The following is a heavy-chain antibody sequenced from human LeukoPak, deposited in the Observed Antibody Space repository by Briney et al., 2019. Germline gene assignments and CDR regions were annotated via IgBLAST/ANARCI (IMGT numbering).Heavy chain of an antibody. V-gene: IGHV3-33*01. CDR1: GFTLSSYG. CDR3: ATLKLARGTP. Sequence: GRSLRLSCAASGFTLSSYGMHWVRQAPGKGLEWVAVIWYDGSNKYYADSVKGRFTISRDNSKNTLYLQMNSLRAEDTAVYYCATLKLARGTPWGQGTLVTVSS. J-gene: IGHJ5*02. D-gene: IGHD3-3*02. CDR2: IWYDGSNK.